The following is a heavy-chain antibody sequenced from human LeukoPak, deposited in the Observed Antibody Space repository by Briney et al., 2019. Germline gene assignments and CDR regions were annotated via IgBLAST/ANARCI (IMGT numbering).Heavy chain of an antibody. CDR2: VYSGGPT. D-gene: IGHD3-10*01. V-gene: IGHV3-66*01. J-gene: IGHJ3*02. CDR3: ARNSLPQNYFGSGSYYKGFFES. Sequence: GSLRLSCAASGFTVSNSYMSWVRQSPGKGPEWVSIVYSGGPTYYADSVKDRFTISRDGSKNTLYLQMNSLRIEDTAVYYCARNSLPQNYFGSGSYYKGFFESWGQGTLVTVSS. CDR1: GFTVSNSY.